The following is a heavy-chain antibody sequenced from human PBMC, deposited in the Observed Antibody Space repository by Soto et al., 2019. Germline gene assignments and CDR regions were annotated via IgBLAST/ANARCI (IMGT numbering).Heavy chain of an antibody. CDR2: IIPVFQTA. J-gene: IGHJ4*02. D-gene: IGHD3-22*01. Sequence: QVQLVQSGAEVKKPGSSVRVSCQASGGTFSSWAISWVRQAPGQGLEWMGGIIPVFQTAYYTQRFQGRVTITADESTNTAYMELSSLRSEDTAIYYCARGGSGYTWFNEFWGQGTLVTVSS. V-gene: IGHV1-69*01. CDR1: GGTFSSWA. CDR3: ARGGSGYTWFNEF.